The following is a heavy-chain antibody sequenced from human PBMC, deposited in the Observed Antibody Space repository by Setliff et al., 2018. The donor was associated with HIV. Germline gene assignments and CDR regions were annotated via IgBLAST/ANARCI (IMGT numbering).Heavy chain of an antibody. CDR1: GGSIRSYY. CDR2: IYYSGST. D-gene: IGHD3-16*01. J-gene: IGHJ2*01. CDR3: ARAGGGGRWLHLSYWYFDL. V-gene: IGHV4-59*01. Sequence: TSETLSLTCTVSGGSIRSYYWSWIRQPPGKGLEWIGYIYYSGSTNYNTTLKSRVTISVDTSKNQFSLKLSSVTAADTAVYYCARAGGGGRWLHLSYWYFDLWGRGTLVTVSS.